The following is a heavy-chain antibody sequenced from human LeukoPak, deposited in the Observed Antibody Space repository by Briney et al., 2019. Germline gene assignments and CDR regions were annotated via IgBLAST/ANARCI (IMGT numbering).Heavy chain of an antibody. CDR1: GFTFSSYG. J-gene: IGHJ4*02. CDR2: IWYDGSNK. V-gene: IGHV3-33*01. CDR3: ARDRSSSPIDY. D-gene: IGHD6-6*01. Sequence: PGESLRLSCAASGFTFSSYGMHWVRQAPGKGLEWVAVIWYDGSNKYYADSVKGRFTISRDNSKNTLYLQMNSLRAEDTAVYYCARDRSSSPIDYWGQGTLVTVSS.